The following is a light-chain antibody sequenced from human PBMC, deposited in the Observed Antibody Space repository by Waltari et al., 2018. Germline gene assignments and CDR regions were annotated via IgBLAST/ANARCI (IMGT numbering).Light chain of an antibody. J-gene: IGKJ1*01. CDR1: QSVSSSF. V-gene: IGKV3-20*01. CDR2: GAS. Sequence: EIVLTQSPGTLSLSPGERATLSCSASQSVSSSFLVWYQQKPGQAPRLLFYGASSRATGIPDRVSGSASGTDFTLTISRLEPEDFAVYYCKNYGTFGQGTMVEIK. CDR3: KNYGT.